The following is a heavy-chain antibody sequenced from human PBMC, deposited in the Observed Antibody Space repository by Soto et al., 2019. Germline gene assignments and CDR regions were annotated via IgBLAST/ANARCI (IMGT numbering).Heavy chain of an antibody. CDR1: GYSFTSYW. CDR2: IYPGDSDT. J-gene: IGHJ4*02. Sequence: PGESLKLYFKGSGYSFTSYWIGWVRQMPGKGLEWMGIIYPGDSDTRYSPSFQGQVTISADKSISTAYLQGSSLKDSHTAMYYCARQGYQDEYFDYWGQGTLVTVSS. CDR3: ARQGYQDEYFDY. D-gene: IGHD2-2*01. V-gene: IGHV5-51*01.